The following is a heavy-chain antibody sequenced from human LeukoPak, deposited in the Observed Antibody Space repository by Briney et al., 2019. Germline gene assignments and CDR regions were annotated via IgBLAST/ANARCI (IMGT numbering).Heavy chain of an antibody. CDR3: ATDHGFHYGAYFDY. CDR2: IGTAGDP. D-gene: IGHD4-17*01. V-gene: IGHV3-13*05. J-gene: IGHJ4*02. Sequence: GGSLRLSCAASGFTFSSYDMHWVRQATGKGLEWVSAIGTAGDPYYPGSVKGRFTISRENAKNSLYLQMNSLRAGDTAVYYCATDHGFHYGAYFDYWGQGTLVTVSS. CDR1: GFTFSSYD.